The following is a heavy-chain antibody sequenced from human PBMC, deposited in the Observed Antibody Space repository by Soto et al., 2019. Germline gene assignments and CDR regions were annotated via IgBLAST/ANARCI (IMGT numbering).Heavy chain of an antibody. CDR1: GGTFSSYT. Sequence: QVQLVQSGAEVKKPGSSVKLSCKASGGTFSSYTISWVRQAPGQGLEWVGRIIPILGIANYAQKFQGRVTIIADKSTSIAYMELSSMRSEDTAVYYCATTSYCCGGSCSKGPGDYYYYYYMDVWGKGTTVTVS. V-gene: IGHV1-69*02. D-gene: IGHD2-15*01. CDR2: IIPILGIA. CDR3: ATTSYCCGGSCSKGPGDYYYYYYMDV. J-gene: IGHJ6*03.